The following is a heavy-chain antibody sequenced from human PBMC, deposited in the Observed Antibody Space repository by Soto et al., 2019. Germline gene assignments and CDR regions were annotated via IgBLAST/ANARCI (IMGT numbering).Heavy chain of an antibody. J-gene: IGHJ6*02. CDR3: ARTLTIFGVVIPGHGMDV. CDR2: IYHSGST. D-gene: IGHD3-3*01. Sequence: SETLSLTCAVSCGSISSSNWWSWVRQPPGKGLEWIGEIYHSGSTNYNPSLKSRVTISVDKSKNQFSLKLSSVTAADTAVYYCARTLTIFGVVIPGHGMDVWGQGTTVTVSS. V-gene: IGHV4-4*02. CDR1: CGSISSSNW.